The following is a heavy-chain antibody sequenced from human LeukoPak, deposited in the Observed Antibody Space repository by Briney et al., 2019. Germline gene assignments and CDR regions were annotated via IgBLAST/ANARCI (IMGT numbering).Heavy chain of an antibody. CDR1: GGSISTYY. CDR2: IYYSGST. D-gene: IGHD3-22*01. J-gene: IGHJ4*02. Sequence: SETLSLTCTASGGSISTYYWSWIRQPPGKGLEWLGYIYYSGSTNYNPSLKSRVTISVDTSKNQFSLKLSSVTAADTAVYYCARGVYSSGYYYYFDCWGQGTLVTVST. V-gene: IGHV4-59*01. CDR3: ARGVYSSGYYYYFDC.